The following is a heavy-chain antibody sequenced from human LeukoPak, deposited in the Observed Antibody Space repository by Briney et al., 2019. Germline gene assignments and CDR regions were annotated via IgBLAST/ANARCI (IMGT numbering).Heavy chain of an antibody. CDR2: INHSGST. J-gene: IGHJ5*02. CDR1: GGSFSGYY. D-gene: IGHD3-3*01. Sequence: KPSETLSLTCAVYGGSFSGYYWSWIRQPPGKGLEWIGEINHSGSTNYNPSLKSRVTISVDTSKNQFSLKLSSVTAADTAVYYCARHYGRITIFGVARIPMYRFDPWGQGTLVTVSS. CDR3: ARHYGRITIFGVARIPMYRFDP. V-gene: IGHV4-34*01.